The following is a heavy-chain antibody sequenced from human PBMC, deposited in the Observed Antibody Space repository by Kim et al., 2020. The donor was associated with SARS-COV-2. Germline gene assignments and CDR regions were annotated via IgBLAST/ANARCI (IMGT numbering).Heavy chain of an antibody. CDR1: GFTVSSSY. CDR3: ARGNYGPSYGMDV. CDR2: LYSGGTT. Sequence: GGSLRLSCAASGFTVSSSYMSWVRQAPGKGLEWVSVLYSGGTTYYADSVKGRFTISRDNSRNTLYLQMNSLRAEDTAVYFCARGNYGPSYGMDVWGQGTTVTVSS. D-gene: IGHD1-7*01. J-gene: IGHJ6*02. V-gene: IGHV3-53*01.